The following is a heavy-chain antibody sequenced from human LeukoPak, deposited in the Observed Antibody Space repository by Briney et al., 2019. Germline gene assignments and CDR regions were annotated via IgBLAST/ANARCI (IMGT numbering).Heavy chain of an antibody. CDR3: ARVAAGIGFFQH. D-gene: IGHD6-19*01. Sequence: SETLSLTCTVSGGSISSGSYYWSWIRQPAGKGLEWIGRIYTSGSTNYNPSLKSRVTISVDTSKNQFSLKLSSVTAADTAVYYCARVAAGIGFFQHWGQGTLVTVSS. CDR1: GGSISSGSYY. CDR2: IYTSGST. V-gene: IGHV4-61*02. J-gene: IGHJ1*01.